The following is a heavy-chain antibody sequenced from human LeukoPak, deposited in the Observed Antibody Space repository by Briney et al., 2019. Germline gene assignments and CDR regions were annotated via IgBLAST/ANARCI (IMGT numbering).Heavy chain of an antibody. Sequence: ASVKVSCKASGGTFSSYAISWVRQAPGQGLEWMGRIIPILGIANYAQKFQGRVTITADKSTSTAYMELSSLRSEDTAVYYCARSRAPQVVPAAISYWGQGTLVTVSS. J-gene: IGHJ4*02. V-gene: IGHV1-69*04. CDR1: GGTFSSYA. D-gene: IGHD2-2*01. CDR2: IIPILGIA. CDR3: ARSRAPQVVPAAISY.